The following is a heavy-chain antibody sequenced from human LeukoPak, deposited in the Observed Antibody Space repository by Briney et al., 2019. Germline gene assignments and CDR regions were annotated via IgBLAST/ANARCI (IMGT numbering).Heavy chain of an antibody. V-gene: IGHV4-59*08. D-gene: IGHD2-21*02. J-gene: IGHJ5*02. Sequence: SETLSLTCTVSGGSIGTYYWSWIRQPPGKGLEWIGHIYYSGSPDYNPSLKSRVTISIDTSKNQFSLNLTSVTATDTAVYFCARVTPSFAHNLIDPWGQGTLVTVSS. CDR3: ARVTPSFAHNLIDP. CDR1: GGSIGTYY. CDR2: IYYSGSP.